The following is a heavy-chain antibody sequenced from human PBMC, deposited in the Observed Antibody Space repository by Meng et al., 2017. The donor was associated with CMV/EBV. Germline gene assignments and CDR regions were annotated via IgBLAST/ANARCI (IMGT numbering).Heavy chain of an antibody. D-gene: IGHD2-15*01. CDR1: GATFSSYA. CDR2: IIPIFGTA. Sequence: QGLVVCAGGEVKKPGSSVQASCKASGATFSSYAISWVRQAPGQGLEWMGGIIPIFGTANYAQKFQGRVTITADESTSTAYMELSSLSSDDTAVYYCARARGRVVVVAPFDYWGQGTLVTVSS. CDR3: ARARGRVVVVAPFDY. J-gene: IGHJ4*02. V-gene: IGHV1-69*01.